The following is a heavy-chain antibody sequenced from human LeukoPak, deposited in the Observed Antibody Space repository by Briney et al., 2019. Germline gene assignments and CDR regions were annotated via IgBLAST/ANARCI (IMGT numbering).Heavy chain of an antibody. CDR2: IYPGDSDT. Sequence: GESLKISCKGSGYSFTSYWIGWVRQMPGKGLEWMGIIYPGDSDTRYSPSFQGQVTISADKSISTAYLQWSSLKASDTAMYYCARHTSRAIQTVAGSSRSYDAFDIWGQGTMVTVSS. CDR3: ARHTSRAIQTVAGSSRSYDAFDI. CDR1: GYSFTSYW. V-gene: IGHV5-51*01. D-gene: IGHD6-19*01. J-gene: IGHJ3*02.